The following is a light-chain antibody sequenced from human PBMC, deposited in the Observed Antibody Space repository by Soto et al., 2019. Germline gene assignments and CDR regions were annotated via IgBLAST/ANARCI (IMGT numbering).Light chain of an antibody. CDR2: LNSDGSH. J-gene: IGLJ2*01. CDR1: SGHSNYA. Sequence: QLVLTQSPSASASLGASVKLTCTLSSGHSNYAIAWHQQQPEKGPRYLMKLNSDGSHSKGDGIPDRFSGSSSGAERYLTISSLQSEDEADYYCQTWGTGIQVFGGVTKLTVL. CDR3: QTWGTGIQV. V-gene: IGLV4-69*01.